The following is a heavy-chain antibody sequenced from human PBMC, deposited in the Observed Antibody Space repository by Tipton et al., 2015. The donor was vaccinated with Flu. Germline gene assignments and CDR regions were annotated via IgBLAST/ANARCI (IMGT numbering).Heavy chain of an antibody. CDR2: IYYSGST. D-gene: IGHD6-13*01. Sequence: TLSLTCTVSGGSISSYYWSWIRQPPGKGLEWIGYIYYSGSTNYNPSLKSRVTISVDTSKNQFSLKLSSVTAADTAVYYCATLQYSSSWSYYYYGMDVWGQGTTVTVSS. J-gene: IGHJ6*02. CDR1: GGSISSYY. V-gene: IGHV4-59*01. CDR3: ATLQYSSSWSYYYYGMDV.